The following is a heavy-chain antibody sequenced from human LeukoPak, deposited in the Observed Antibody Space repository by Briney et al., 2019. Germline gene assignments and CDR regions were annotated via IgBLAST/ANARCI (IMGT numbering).Heavy chain of an antibody. Sequence: SETLSLTCTVSGGSISSGDYYWSWIRQPPGKGLEWIGYIYYSGSTYYNPSLKSRVTISVDRSKNQFSLKLSSVTAADTAVYYCARASYGDYVLGAFDIWGQGTMVTVSS. J-gene: IGHJ3*02. CDR1: GGSISSGDYY. D-gene: IGHD4-17*01. CDR2: IYYSGST. CDR3: ARASYGDYVLGAFDI. V-gene: IGHV4-30-4*01.